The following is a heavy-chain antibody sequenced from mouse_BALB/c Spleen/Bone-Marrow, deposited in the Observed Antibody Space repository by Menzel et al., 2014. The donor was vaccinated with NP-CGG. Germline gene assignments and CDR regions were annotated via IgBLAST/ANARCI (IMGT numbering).Heavy chain of an antibody. J-gene: IGHJ3*01. V-gene: IGHV1-14*01. D-gene: IGHD2-4*01. CDR2: INPYNDGT. CDR1: GYTFTSYF. CDR3: TRIYYDYDGVWFAY. Sequence: VQLQQSGPELVKPGASVKMSCKASGYTFTSYFMHWVKQRPGQGLEWIGYINPYNDGTKYNEKFKGKATLISDKSSSTAYMELSSLTSEDSAVYYCTRIYYDYDGVWFAYWGQGTLVTVSA.